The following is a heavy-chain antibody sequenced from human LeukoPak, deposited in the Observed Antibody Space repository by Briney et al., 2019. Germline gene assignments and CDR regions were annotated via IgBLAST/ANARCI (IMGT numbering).Heavy chain of an antibody. Sequence: PSETLSLTCTVSGGSLRSYYWSWIRQPPGKGLEWIGFIYHSGSTDYNPSLKSRGTISVDTSKNQFSLKLSSVTAADTAVYYCARGRSYFNCWGQGTLVTVSS. CDR3: ARGRSYFNC. V-gene: IGHV4-59*01. CDR1: GGSLRSYY. J-gene: IGHJ4*02. CDR2: IYHSGST.